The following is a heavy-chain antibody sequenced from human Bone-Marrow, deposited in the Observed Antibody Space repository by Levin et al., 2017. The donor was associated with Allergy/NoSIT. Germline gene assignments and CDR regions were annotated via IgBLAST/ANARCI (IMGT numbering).Heavy chain of an antibody. D-gene: IGHD5-24*01. CDR1: GASISRYH. Sequence: ASETLSLTCTVSGASISRYHWSWIRQPPGKGLEWIGYIYYTGSATYNPSLKSRGTISIDTSRTQFSLKLSSVTAADTAVYYCVRKGDGVNSLDAFDIWGQGTMVTVSS. V-gene: IGHV4-59*01. J-gene: IGHJ3*02. CDR3: VRKGDGVNSLDAFDI. CDR2: IYYTGSA.